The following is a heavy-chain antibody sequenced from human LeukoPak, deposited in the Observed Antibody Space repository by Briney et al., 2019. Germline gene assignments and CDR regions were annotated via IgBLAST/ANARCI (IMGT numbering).Heavy chain of an antibody. V-gene: IGHV1-69*06. CDR1: GGTFSSYA. CDR3: ARVYYYDSSGYYPYSGFDP. Sequence: SVTVSCTASGGTFSSYAISWVRQAPGQGLEWMGGIIPIFGTANYAQKFQGRVTITADKSTSTAYMELSSLRSEDTAVYYCARVYYYDSSGYYPYSGFDPWGQGTLVTVSS. D-gene: IGHD3-22*01. J-gene: IGHJ5*02. CDR2: IIPIFGTA.